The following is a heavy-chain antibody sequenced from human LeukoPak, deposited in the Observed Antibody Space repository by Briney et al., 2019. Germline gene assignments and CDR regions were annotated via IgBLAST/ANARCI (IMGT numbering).Heavy chain of an antibody. CDR3: ARHGRNGGYGRFDY. Sequence: SETLSLTCTVSGGSISSSSYYWGWIRQPPGKGLEWIGSIYYSGSTYYNPSLKSRVTISVDTSKNQFSLKLSSVTAADTAVYYCARHGRNGGYGRFDYWGQGTLVTVSS. CDR1: GGSISSSSYY. D-gene: IGHD5-12*01. CDR2: IYYSGST. V-gene: IGHV4-39*01. J-gene: IGHJ4*02.